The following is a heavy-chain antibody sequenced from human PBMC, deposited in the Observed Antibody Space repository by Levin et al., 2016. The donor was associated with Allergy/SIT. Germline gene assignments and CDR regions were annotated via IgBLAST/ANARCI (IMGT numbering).Heavy chain of an antibody. CDR1: GFSFSSYS. CDR3: AREIRESKGWSFDY. D-gene: IGHD2-15*01. CDR2: ISTGSNSI. Sequence: GESLKISCAASGFSFSSYSMNWVRQAPGKGLEWLSYISTGSNSIYYADSVKGRFTISRDSAKNSLYLQMNSLRAEDTAMYYCAREIRESKGWSFDYWGQGTLVTVSS. V-gene: IGHV3-48*01. J-gene: IGHJ4*02.